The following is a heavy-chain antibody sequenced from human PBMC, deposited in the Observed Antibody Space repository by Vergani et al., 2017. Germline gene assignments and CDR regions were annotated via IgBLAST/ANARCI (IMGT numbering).Heavy chain of an antibody. CDR1: RFSVSSHY. CDR2: INIGGRT. D-gene: IGHD4-17*01. J-gene: IGHJ3*02. Sequence: EVQLVESGGGLVKPGGSLRLSCAASRFSVSSHYMTWVRQAPGKGLEWVSTINIGGRTSYADSVKGRLTLTRDDSKNTLHLQMNSLRPEDTAVYYCARGMTTETTDLDGFDIWGQGTMVSVSS. V-gene: IGHV3-66*02. CDR3: ARGMTTETTDLDGFDI.